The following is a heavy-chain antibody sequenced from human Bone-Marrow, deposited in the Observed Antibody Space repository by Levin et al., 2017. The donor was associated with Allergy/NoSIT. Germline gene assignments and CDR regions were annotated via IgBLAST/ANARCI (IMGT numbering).Heavy chain of an antibody. D-gene: IGHD2-15*01. J-gene: IGHJ4*02. CDR3: ARGGSRLSD. CDR2: INPNSGGT. CDR1: GYTFTGYY. Sequence: GESLKISCKTSGYTFTGYYIHWVRQAPGQGLEWMGWINPNSGGTNYAEKFQGRVTLTRDTSISTAYMELSRLRSDDTAVFYCARGGSRLSDWGQGTLVAVSS. V-gene: IGHV1-2*02.